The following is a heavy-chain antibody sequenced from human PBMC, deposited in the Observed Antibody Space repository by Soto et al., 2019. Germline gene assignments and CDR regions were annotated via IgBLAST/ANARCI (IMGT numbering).Heavy chain of an antibody. Sequence: QVQLVQSGAEVKKPGSSVKVSCKASGGTFSSYAISWVRQAPGQGLEWMGGIIPIFGTANYAQKFQGRVTITADESTSTAYMALSGLRYEDTAVYYCARVRRDGYNISPNFDFWGQGTLVTVSS. D-gene: IGHD5-12*01. J-gene: IGHJ4*02. CDR3: ARVRRDGYNISPNFDF. V-gene: IGHV1-69*01. CDR2: IIPIFGTA. CDR1: GGTFSSYA.